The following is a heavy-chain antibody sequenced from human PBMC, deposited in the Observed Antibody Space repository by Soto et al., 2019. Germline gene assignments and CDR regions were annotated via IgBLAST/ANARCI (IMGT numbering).Heavy chain of an antibody. V-gene: IGHV4-39*01. Sequence: SETLSLTCAVYGGSISSSSYYWGWIRQPPGKGLEWIASIYYSGSTFYNPSLKSRVTMSVDTSKNQFSLKLSSVTAADTAVYYCARHFLGVTMVRGTFDYWGQGALVTVSS. CDR2: IYYSGST. J-gene: IGHJ4*02. CDR3: ARHFLGVTMVRGTFDY. D-gene: IGHD3-10*01. CDR1: GGSISSSSYY.